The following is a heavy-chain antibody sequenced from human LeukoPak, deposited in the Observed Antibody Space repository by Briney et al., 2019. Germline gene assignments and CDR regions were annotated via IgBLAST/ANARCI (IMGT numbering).Heavy chain of an antibody. D-gene: IGHD6-19*01. CDR2: FDPEDGET. CDR1: GYTLTEFS. CDR3: ATPYSSGWYYFDY. J-gene: IGHJ4*02. Sequence: GASVKVSCKVSGYTLTEFSMHWVRQAPGKGLEGMGGFDPEDGETIYAQKFQGRVTMTEDTSTDTAYMELSSLRSEDTAVYYCATPYSSGWYYFDYWGQGTLVTVSS. V-gene: IGHV1-24*01.